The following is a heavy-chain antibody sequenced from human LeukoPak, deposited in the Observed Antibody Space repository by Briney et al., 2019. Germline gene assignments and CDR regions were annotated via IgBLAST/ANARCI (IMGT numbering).Heavy chain of an antibody. D-gene: IGHD4-17*01. CDR2: ISGSGAGK. CDR1: GFTFNTYA. V-gene: IGHV3-23*01. Sequence: GGSLRPSCAASGFTFNTYAMTWVRQAPGKGLEWVSSISGSGAGKFYAAPVKGRFTTSRDNSKNTLYAQMNSLRAEDTAVYYCAKAAYRDYAGAFDIWGQGTMVIVSS. J-gene: IGHJ3*02. CDR3: AKAAYRDYAGAFDI.